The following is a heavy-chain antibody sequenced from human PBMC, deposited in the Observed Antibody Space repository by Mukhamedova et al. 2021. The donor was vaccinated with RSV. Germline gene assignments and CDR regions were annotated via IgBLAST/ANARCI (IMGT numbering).Heavy chain of an antibody. V-gene: IGHV3-30*04. CDR1: SSYA. CDR2: ISYDGSNK. D-gene: IGHD6-13*01. CDR3: ARGRLRYSHFDY. J-gene: IGHJ4*02. Sequence: SSYAMHWVRQAPGKGLEWVAAISYDGSNKYYADSVKGRFTISRDNSKNTLYLQMNSLRAEDTAVYYCARGRLRYSHFDYWGQGTL.